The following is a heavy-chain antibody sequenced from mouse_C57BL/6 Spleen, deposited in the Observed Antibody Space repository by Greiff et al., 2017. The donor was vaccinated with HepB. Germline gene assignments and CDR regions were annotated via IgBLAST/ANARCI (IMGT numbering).Heavy chain of an antibody. Sequence: QVQLQQPGAELVMPGASVKLSCKASGYTFTSYWMHWVKQRPGQGLEWIGEIDPSDSYTNYNQKFKGKSTLTVDKSSSTAYMQLSSLTSEDSAVYYCARWLRGNYFDYWGQGTTLTVSS. CDR1: GYTFTSYW. D-gene: IGHD2-2*01. V-gene: IGHV1-69*01. CDR2: IDPSDSYT. CDR3: ARWLRGNYFDY. J-gene: IGHJ2*01.